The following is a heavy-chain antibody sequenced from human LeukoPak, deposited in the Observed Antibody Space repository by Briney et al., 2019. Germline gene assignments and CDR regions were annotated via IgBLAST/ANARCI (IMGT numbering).Heavy chain of an antibody. V-gene: IGHV4-59*01. D-gene: IGHD2-2*01. CDR1: GGSISSYY. Sequence: SETLSLTCTVSGGSISSYYWSWIRQPPGKGLEWIGYIYYSGSTNYNPSLKSRVTISVDTSKNQFSLKLSSVTAADTAVYYCARDGDCSSTSCPSGDYYYGMDVWGQGTTVTVSS. J-gene: IGHJ6*02. CDR2: IYYSGST. CDR3: ARDGDCSSTSCPSGDYYYGMDV.